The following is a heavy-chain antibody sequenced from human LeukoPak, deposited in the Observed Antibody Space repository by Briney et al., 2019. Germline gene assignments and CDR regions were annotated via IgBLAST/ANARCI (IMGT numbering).Heavy chain of an antibody. V-gene: IGHV3-7*03. CDR2: IKQDGSET. J-gene: IGHJ4*02. Sequence: GGSLRLSCATSGFIFSNYWMSWVRQAPGKGLEWVANIKQDGSETYYADSVKGRFTISRDNSKNSLYLQMNSLRTEDTALYYCAKDSLVGATVGVTWDYWGQGTLVTVSS. CDR1: GFIFSNYW. CDR3: AKDSLVGATVGVTWDY. D-gene: IGHD1-26*01.